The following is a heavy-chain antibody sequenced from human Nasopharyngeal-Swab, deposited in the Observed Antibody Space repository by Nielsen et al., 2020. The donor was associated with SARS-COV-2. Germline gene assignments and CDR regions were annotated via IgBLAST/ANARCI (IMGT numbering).Heavy chain of an antibody. J-gene: IGHJ5*02. D-gene: IGHD6-13*01. CDR3: AKDPSRVAANWFDP. CDR1: GFTFSNYY. CDR2: ISSSGSTI. Sequence: GESLKISCAASGFTFSNYYMSWIRQTPGKGLEWVSYISSSGSTIYYADSVKGRFTISRDNAKNSLYLQMNSLRAEDTAVYYCAKDPSRVAANWFDPWGQGTLVTVSS. V-gene: IGHV3-11*01.